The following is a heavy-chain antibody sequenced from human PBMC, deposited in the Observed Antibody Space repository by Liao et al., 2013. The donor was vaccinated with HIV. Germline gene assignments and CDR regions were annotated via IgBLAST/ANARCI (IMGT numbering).Heavy chain of an antibody. CDR3: ASGLTIVRGVAPFDY. Sequence: QVQLQESGPGLVKPSETLSLTCTVSGGSISSGDYYWSWIRQPPGKGLEWIGYIYYRGSTYYNPSLKTRVTIGVDTSKNQFSLKLTSVTAADTAVYYCASGLTIVRGVAPFDYWGQGTLVTVSS. J-gene: IGHJ4*02. CDR1: GGSISSGDYY. D-gene: IGHD3-10*01. CDR2: IYYRGST. V-gene: IGHV4-30-4*08.